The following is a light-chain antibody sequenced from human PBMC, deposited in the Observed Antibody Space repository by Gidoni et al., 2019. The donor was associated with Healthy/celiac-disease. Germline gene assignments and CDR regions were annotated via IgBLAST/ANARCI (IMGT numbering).Light chain of an antibody. Sequence: SVLTQPPSPSLPPAQRGTISCSGSSSNIGSNYVYWYQQLPGTAPKLLIYRNNQRPSGVPDRFSGSKSGTSASLGISGLRSEDEADYYCAAWDDSLSGLYVFGNGTKVTVL. V-gene: IGLV1-47*01. CDR1: SSNIGSNY. J-gene: IGLJ1*01. CDR2: RNN. CDR3: AAWDDSLSGLYV.